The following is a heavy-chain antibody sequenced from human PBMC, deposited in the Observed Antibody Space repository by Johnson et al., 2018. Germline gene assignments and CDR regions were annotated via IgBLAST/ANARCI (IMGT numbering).Heavy chain of an antibody. J-gene: IGHJ6*03. CDR2: ISYDGSNK. CDR1: GFIFSTYA. D-gene: IGHD1-26*01. CDR3: ARGAKNYYYMDV. V-gene: IGHV3-33*05. Sequence: QVQLVESGGGVVQPGRSLRLSCAASGFIFSTYAMHWVRQAPGKGLDWVAVISYDGSNKYYADSVKVRFTISRDNSKNTLYLQMNSLSTEDTAVYYCARGAKNYYYMDVWGKGTTVTVSS.